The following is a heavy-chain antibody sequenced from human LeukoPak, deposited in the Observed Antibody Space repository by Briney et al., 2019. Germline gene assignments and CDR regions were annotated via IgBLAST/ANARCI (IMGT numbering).Heavy chain of an antibody. CDR1: GVSFSGYY. V-gene: IGHV4-34*01. CDR3: ARGRQYSSSWYNP. J-gene: IGHJ5*02. Sequence: SETLSLTCAVYGVSFSGYYWSWVRQPPGKGLEWLGEINHSGSTNYNPSLKSRVTISVDTSKNQFSLKLSSVTAADTAVYYCARGRQYSSSWYNPWGQGTLVTVSS. D-gene: IGHD6-13*01. CDR2: INHSGST.